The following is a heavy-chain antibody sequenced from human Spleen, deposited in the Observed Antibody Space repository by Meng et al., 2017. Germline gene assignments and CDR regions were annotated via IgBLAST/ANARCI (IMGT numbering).Heavy chain of an antibody. CDR1: GYNFPDYW. V-gene: IGHV1-2*06. J-gene: IGHJ4*02. Sequence: QGQLVQSGDEVKRPGASVKVSCKPYGYNFPDYWLHWVRRAPGQGLEWMGRIDPKSGDTHYAQSFQGRVTMTGDTSISTAYMELSGLRSDDTAMYYCVRDEDISAAGKLFGDYWGQGTLVTVSS. CDR2: IDPKSGDT. D-gene: IGHD6-13*01. CDR3: VRDEDISAAGKLFGDY.